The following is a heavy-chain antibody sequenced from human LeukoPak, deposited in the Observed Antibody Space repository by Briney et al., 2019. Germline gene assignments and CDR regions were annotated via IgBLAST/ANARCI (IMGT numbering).Heavy chain of an antibody. J-gene: IGHJ3*02. D-gene: IGHD6-19*01. CDR3: ARIQDSSGAHHSYAFDI. Sequence: SGPTLVNPTQTLTLTCTVSGFSLSTARMGVSWIRQPPGKALEWLAHIFSNDEKYYSTSLKSRLTISKDTSKSQVVLTMTNTDPVDTATYSCARIQDSSGAHHSYAFDIWGQGTMVTVSS. CDR2: IFSNDEK. V-gene: IGHV2-26*01. CDR1: GFSLSTARMG.